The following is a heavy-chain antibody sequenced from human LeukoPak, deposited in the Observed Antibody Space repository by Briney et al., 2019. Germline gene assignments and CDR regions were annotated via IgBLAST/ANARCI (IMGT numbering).Heavy chain of an antibody. D-gene: IGHD6-19*01. Sequence: ASVKVSCKASGYTFTSYYMHWVRQAPGQGLEWMGGFDPEDGETIYAQKFQGRVTMTEDTSTDTAYMELSSLRSEDTAVYYCASDPGYSSLNWGQGTLVTVSS. CDR3: ASDPGYSSLN. CDR1: GYTFTSYY. CDR2: FDPEDGET. J-gene: IGHJ4*02. V-gene: IGHV1-24*01.